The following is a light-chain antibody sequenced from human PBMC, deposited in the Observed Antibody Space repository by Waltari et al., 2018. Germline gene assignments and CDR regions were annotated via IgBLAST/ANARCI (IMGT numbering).Light chain of an antibody. J-gene: IGKJ2*01. V-gene: IGKV3-20*01. CDR3: QQYDASPPMYT. CDR1: QRVSTTF. CDR2: GAY. Sequence: EIVLTQSPGTLSLSPGERATLSCRTSQRVSTTFLSWYQQKPGQAPRLLIYGAYNRATGITDRFSGSGSGTDFTLTISRLEPEDFAVFYCQQYDASPPMYTFGQGTKLEIK.